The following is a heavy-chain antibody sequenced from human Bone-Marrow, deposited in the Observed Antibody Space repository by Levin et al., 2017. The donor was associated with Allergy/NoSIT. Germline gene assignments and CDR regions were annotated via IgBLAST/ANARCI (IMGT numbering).Heavy chain of an antibody. CDR2: ISSSSSTI. CDR3: ARGDGSRTDAFDI. V-gene: IGHV3-48*01. CDR1: GFTFSSYS. J-gene: IGHJ3*02. Sequence: LSLTCAASGFTFSSYSMNWVRQAPGKGLEWVSYISSSSSTIYYADSVKGRFTISRDNAKNSLYLQMNSLRAEDTAVYYCARGDGSRTDAFDIWGQGTMVTVSS. D-gene: IGHD5-24*01.